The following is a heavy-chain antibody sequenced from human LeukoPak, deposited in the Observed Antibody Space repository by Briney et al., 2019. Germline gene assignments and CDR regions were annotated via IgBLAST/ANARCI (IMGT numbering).Heavy chain of an antibody. CDR2: INPSSGGT. J-gene: IGHJ4*02. CDR3: ARGGRAELWFFDY. D-gene: IGHD5-18*01. Sequence: ASVKVSCKASGYTFTGYYMHWVRQAPGQGLEWMGWINPSSGGTKYAQKFQGGVTMTRDTSISTAYMELSRLRSDDTAVYYCARGGRAELWFFDYWGQGALVTVSS. V-gene: IGHV1-2*02. CDR1: GYTFTGYY.